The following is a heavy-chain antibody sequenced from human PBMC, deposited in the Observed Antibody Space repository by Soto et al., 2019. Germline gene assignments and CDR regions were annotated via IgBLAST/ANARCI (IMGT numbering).Heavy chain of an antibody. CDR2: INYNGIYK. D-gene: IGHD3-22*01. CDR1: GFIFSTSD. J-gene: IGHJ4*02. CDR3: ARKPNSDMSGYDYFDF. V-gene: IGHV3-21*06. Sequence: GGSLRLSCATSGFIFSTSDMTWVRQAPGKGLEYVSSINYNGIYKFYAEPAKGRFTISRDNAKNSLYLQMNSLTVEDTAVYYCARKPNSDMSGYDYFDFWGRGTLVTVSS.